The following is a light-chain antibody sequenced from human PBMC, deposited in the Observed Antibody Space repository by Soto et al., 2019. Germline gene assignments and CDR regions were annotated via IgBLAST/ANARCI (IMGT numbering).Light chain of an antibody. J-gene: IGLJ1*01. V-gene: IGLV1-44*01. CDR3: AAWDDSLNGRV. CDR1: SSNIGSNN. CDR2: RSN. Sequence: QSVLTQPPSASGTPGQRVTISCSGSSSNIGSNNVNWYQQLPGTAPKLLIYRSNQRPSGVPDRFSGSKSGTSASLAISGLQSEDEADYHCAAWDDSLNGRVFGTGTKVTVL.